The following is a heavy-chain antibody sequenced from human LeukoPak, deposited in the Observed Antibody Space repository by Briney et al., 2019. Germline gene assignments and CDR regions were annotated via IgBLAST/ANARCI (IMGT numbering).Heavy chain of an antibody. CDR3: ARRSRYSGGYYGMDV. CDR1: GYSFTSYW. CDR2: IYPGDSDT. Sequence: GESLRISCKGSGYSFTSYWIGWVRQMPGKGLEWMGIIYPGDSDTRYSPSFQGQVTISADKSISTAYLQWSSLKASDTAMYYCARRSRYSGGYYGMDVWGQGTTVTVSS. V-gene: IGHV5-51*01. D-gene: IGHD5-12*01. J-gene: IGHJ6*02.